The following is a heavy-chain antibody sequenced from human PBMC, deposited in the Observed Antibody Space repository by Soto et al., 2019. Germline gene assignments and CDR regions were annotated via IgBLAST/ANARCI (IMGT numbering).Heavy chain of an antibody. J-gene: IGHJ4*01. CDR2: ISAHNGNT. V-gene: IGHV1-18*01. CDR1: GYTFTSYG. CDR3: ARGRYGDY. Sequence: QVHLVQSGAEVKKPGASVKVSCKASGYTFTSYGITWVRQAPGQGLEWMGWISAHNGNTDYAQKLQGRVIVTRDTSTSTDYMELRSLRSDDTAVYYCARGRYGDYWGHGALVTVSS. D-gene: IGHD1-1*01.